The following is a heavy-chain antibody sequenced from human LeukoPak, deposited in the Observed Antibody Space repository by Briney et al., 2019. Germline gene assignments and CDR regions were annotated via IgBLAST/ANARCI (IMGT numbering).Heavy chain of an antibody. CDR3: ARLPYCSSTSCPSSLDY. CDR2: FDPEDGET. CDR1: GYTLTELS. Sequence: ASVKVSCKVSGYTLTELSMHWVRQAPGKGLEWMGGFDPEDGETIYAQKFQGRVTMTEDTSTDTAYMELSSLRSEDTAVYYCARLPYCSSTSCPSSLDYWGQGTLVTVSS. D-gene: IGHD2-2*01. V-gene: IGHV1-24*01. J-gene: IGHJ4*02.